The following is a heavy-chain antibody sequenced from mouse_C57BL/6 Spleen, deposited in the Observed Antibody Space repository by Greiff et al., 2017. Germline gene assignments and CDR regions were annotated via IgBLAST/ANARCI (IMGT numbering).Heavy chain of an antibody. CDR3: ARDYGRCAMDY. Sequence: EVQLVESGGGLVQPGGSLKLSCAASGFTFSDYGMAWVRQAPRKGPEWVAFISNLAYSIYYADTVTGRFTISRENAKNTLYLEMSSRRSDDTAMYYCARDYGRCAMDYWGQGTSVTVSS. CDR2: ISNLAYSI. V-gene: IGHV5-15*01. CDR1: GFTFSDYG. D-gene: IGHD1-1*01. J-gene: IGHJ4*01.